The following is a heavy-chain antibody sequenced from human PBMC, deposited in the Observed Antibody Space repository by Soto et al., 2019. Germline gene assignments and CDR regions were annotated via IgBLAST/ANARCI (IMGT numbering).Heavy chain of an antibody. V-gene: IGHV1-69*02. Sequence: QVQLVQSGAEVQKPGSSVKVSCKASGGPFSTYTISWVRQAPGQGLEWMGRIIPILGVANYEQKFQGRVSITADKSTTAADMELGSRRSEATVMYYWEKVRGGADAEGYYFDFWGQGALVTVSS. CDR1: GGPFSTYT. J-gene: IGHJ4*02. CDR2: IIPILGVA. CDR3: EKVRGGADAEGYYFDF. D-gene: IGHD2-21*01.